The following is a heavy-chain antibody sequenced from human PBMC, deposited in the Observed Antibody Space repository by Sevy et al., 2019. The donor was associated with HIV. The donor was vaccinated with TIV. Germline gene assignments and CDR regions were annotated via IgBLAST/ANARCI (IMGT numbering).Heavy chain of an antibody. Sequence: ASVKVSCTASGYTFTSYGISWVRQAPGQGLEWMGWISAYNGNTNYARKLQGRVTLTTDTSTSTAYMELRSLRSDDTAVYYCARGYYDFWSGYYRRDAFDIWGQGTMVTVSS. CDR2: ISAYNGNT. CDR1: GYTFTSYG. J-gene: IGHJ3*02. D-gene: IGHD3-3*01. CDR3: ARGYYDFWSGYYRRDAFDI. V-gene: IGHV1-18*01.